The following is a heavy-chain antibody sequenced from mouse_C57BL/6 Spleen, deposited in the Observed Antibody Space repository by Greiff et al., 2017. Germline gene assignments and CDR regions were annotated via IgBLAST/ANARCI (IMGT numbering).Heavy chain of an antibody. V-gene: IGHV5-16*01. CDR3: ARAHYYAMDY. J-gene: IGHJ4*01. CDR2: INYDGSST. CDR1: GFTFSDYY. Sequence: EVQVVESEGGLVQPGSSMKISCTASGFTFSDYYMAWVRQVPEKGLEWVANINYDGSSTYSLDCLNSRFIIARDNAKNILYLQMSSLKSEDTAKYYCARAHYYAMDYWGQGTSVTVSS.